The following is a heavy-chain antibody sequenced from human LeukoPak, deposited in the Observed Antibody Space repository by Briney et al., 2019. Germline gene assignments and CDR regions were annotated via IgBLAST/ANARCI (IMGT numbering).Heavy chain of an antibody. V-gene: IGHV3-7*03. Sequence: GGSLRLSCSASGFTFNNYWMSWVRQAPGKGLEWVANIKHDEIEKYYVDSVKGRFTISRDNAKNSLFLQMNSLRAEDTAVYYCAKEIGRDSGIFDYWGQGTLVTVSS. J-gene: IGHJ4*02. CDR3: AKEIGRDSGIFDY. CDR2: IKHDEIEK. CDR1: GFTFNNYW. D-gene: IGHD1-26*01.